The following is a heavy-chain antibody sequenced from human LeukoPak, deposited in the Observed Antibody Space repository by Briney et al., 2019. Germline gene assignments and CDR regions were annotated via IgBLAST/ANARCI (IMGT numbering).Heavy chain of an antibody. CDR2: IRSKANNYAT. CDR1: GFTFSASA. V-gene: IGHV3-73*01. J-gene: IGHJ4*02. D-gene: IGHD3-22*01. CDR3: TRRYYHDTSGNYWDDY. Sequence: GGSLKLSCAVSGFTFSASAMHWVRQASGKGLEWVGRIRSKANNYATSYDVSVNGRFTISRDDSKNTAYLQMNSLRTEDTAVYYCTRRYYHDTSGNYWDDYWGQGTLVTVSS.